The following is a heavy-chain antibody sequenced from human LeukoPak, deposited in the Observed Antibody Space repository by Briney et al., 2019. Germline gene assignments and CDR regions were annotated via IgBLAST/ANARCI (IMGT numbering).Heavy chain of an antibody. CDR2: ISSSSSTI. CDR1: GFTFSDYS. CDR3: ATRVQTTDIIFDY. D-gene: IGHD4-17*01. V-gene: IGHV3-48*04. J-gene: IGHJ4*02. Sequence: GGSLRLSCAASGFTFSDYSMNWVRQAPGKGLEWISYISSSSSTIYYADSVKGRFTISRDNAKNSLYLQMNSLRAEDTAVYYYATRVQTTDIIFDYWGQGTLVTVSS.